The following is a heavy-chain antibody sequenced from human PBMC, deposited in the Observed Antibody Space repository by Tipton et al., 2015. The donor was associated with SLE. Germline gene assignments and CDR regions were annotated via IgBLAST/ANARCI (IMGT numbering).Heavy chain of an antibody. D-gene: IGHD6-19*01. J-gene: IGHJ4*02. V-gene: IGHV4-34*01. CDR2: INHSGST. CDR3: ARGPIAVAGRGFDY. CDR1: GGSFSGYY. Sequence: TLSLTCAVYGGSFSGYYWSWIRQPPGKGLEWIGEINHSGSTNYNPSLKSRVTISVDTSKNQFSLKLTSVTAADTAVYYCARGPIAVAGRGFDYWGQGTLVTVSS.